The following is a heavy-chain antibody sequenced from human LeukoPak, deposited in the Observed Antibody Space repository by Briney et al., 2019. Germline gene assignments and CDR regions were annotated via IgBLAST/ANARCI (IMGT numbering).Heavy chain of an antibody. D-gene: IGHD6-13*01. V-gene: IGHV3-23*01. J-gene: IGHJ4*02. CDR2: ISCSGGST. CDR3: AKKISSWEYYFDY. Sequence: GGSLRLSCAASGFTFSSYAMSWVRQAPGKGLEWVSAISCSGGSTYYADSVKGRFTISRDNSKNTLYLQMNSLRAEDTAVYYCAKKISSWEYYFDYWGQGTLVTVSS. CDR1: GFTFSSYA.